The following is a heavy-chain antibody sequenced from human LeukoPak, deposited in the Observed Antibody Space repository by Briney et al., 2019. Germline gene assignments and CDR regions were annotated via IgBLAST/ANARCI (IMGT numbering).Heavy chain of an antibody. Sequence: SETLSLTCAVYGGSFSGYYWSWIRQPPGKGLEWIGEINHSGSTNYNPSLKSRVTISVDTSKNQFSLKLSSVTAADTAVYYCARGSGQLVVSSTFDYWGQGTLVTVSS. V-gene: IGHV4-34*01. CDR3: ARGSGQLVVSSTFDY. CDR1: GGSFSGYY. CDR2: INHSGST. J-gene: IGHJ4*02. D-gene: IGHD2-21*01.